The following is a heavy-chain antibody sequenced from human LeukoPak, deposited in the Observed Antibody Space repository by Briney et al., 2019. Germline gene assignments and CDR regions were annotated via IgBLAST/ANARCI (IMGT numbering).Heavy chain of an antibody. J-gene: IGHJ4*02. D-gene: IGHD3-16*01. CDR3: ARDGGIWYFDY. V-gene: IGHV3-66*01. Sequence: GGSLRLSCAASGFTVSTNYMSWVRQAPGKGLEWVSVIYSGDTTFYADSVKGRFTISRDNSKKTLYLQMNSLRAEDTAVYYCARDGGIWYFDYWGQGTLVTVSS. CDR1: GFTVSTNY. CDR2: IYSGDTT.